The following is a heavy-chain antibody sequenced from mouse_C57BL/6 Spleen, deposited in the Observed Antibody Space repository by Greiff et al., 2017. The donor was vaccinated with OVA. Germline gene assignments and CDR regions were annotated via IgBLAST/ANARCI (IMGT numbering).Heavy chain of an antibody. CDR2: IDPSDSYT. CDR1: GYTFTSYW. CDR3: ASFTTVVATDWYFDV. J-gene: IGHJ1*03. V-gene: IGHV1-69*01. D-gene: IGHD1-1*01. Sequence: QVQLQQSGAELVMPGASVKLSCKASGYTFTSYWMHWVKQRPGQGLEWIGEIDPSDSYTNYNQKFKGKSTLTVDKSSSTAYMQLSSLTSEDSAVYYCASFTTVVATDWYFDVWGTGTTVTVSS.